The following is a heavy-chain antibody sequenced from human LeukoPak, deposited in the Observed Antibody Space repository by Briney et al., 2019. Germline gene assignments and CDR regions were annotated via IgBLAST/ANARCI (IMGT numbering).Heavy chain of an antibody. CDR3: ARVDIVVVPAARGCFDY. D-gene: IGHD2-2*03. CDR1: GYTFTGYY. J-gene: IGHJ4*02. Sequence: GASVKVSCKASGYTFTGYYMHWVRQAPGQGLEWMGWINPNSGGTNYAQKFQGRVTMTRDTSISTAYMELSRPRSDDTAVYYCARVDIVVVPAARGCFDYWGQGTLVTVSS. CDR2: INPNSGGT. V-gene: IGHV1-2*02.